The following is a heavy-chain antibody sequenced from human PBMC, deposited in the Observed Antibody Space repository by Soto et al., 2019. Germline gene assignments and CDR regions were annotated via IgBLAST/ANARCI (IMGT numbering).Heavy chain of an antibody. CDR1: GFTFSSYA. Sequence: GGSLRLSCAASGFTFSSYAMHWVRQAPGKGLEWVAVISYDGSNKYYADSVKGRFTISRDNSKNTLYLQMNSLRAEDTAVYYCARDSRGPISMTTVTTSVDYWGQGTLVTVSS. J-gene: IGHJ4*02. CDR2: ISYDGSNK. CDR3: ARDSRGPISMTTVTTSVDY. V-gene: IGHV3-30-3*01. D-gene: IGHD4-17*01.